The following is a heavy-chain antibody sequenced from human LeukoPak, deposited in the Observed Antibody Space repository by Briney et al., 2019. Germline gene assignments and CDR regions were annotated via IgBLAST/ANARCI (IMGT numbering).Heavy chain of an antibody. Sequence: ASVKVSCKASGYSFTGYYMRWVQPAPGQGLEWMGWINPNSGGPNYAPQCQGRVTITRETSISTAYMELSRLRSDDTAVYYCARGQSTFDCSSTSCPGWFDPWGQGTLVTVSS. CDR2: INPNSGGP. D-gene: IGHD2-2*01. CDR1: GYSFTGYY. V-gene: IGHV1-2*02. J-gene: IGHJ5*02. CDR3: ARGQSTFDCSSTSCPGWFDP.